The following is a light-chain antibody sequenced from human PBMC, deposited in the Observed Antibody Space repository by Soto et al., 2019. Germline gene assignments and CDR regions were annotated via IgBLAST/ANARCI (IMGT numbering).Light chain of an antibody. J-gene: IGKJ1*01. V-gene: IGKV3-20*01. Sequence: EFVLTQSPGTLSLSPGERATLSCRASQSLTSNSLAWYQQKPGQAPRLLIYGASSRATGIPDRFSGSGSGTDFALTICRLEPEDFPVYYVNHYGSSPWTLDQGPRLQSK. CDR2: GAS. CDR3: NHYGSSPWT. CDR1: QSLTSNS.